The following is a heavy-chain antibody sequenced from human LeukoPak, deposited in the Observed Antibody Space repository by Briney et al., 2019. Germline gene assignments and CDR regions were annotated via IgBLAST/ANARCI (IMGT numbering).Heavy chain of an antibody. J-gene: IGHJ5*02. CDR2: IYYVGIT. D-gene: IGHD3-10*01. V-gene: IGHV4-39*01. CDR3: ARQPDYYGSNFDP. CDR1: GGSISSTSYY. Sequence: SETLSLTCSVSGGSISSTSYYWGWIRQPPGKGLEWFVSIYYVGITYYNPSLKSRVTISVHTSKNQFSLKLSSVTAADTAVYYCARQPDYYGSNFDPWGQGTLVTVSS.